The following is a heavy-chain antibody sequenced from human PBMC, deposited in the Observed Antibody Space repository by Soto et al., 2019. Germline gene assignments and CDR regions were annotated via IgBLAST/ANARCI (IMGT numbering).Heavy chain of an antibody. CDR1: GGSISSSSYY. CDR3: ARHEVLSSGFTDY. J-gene: IGHJ4*02. CDR2: IYYSGST. D-gene: IGHD6-19*01. Sequence: QQQLQVSGPGLVKPSETLSLTCTVSGGSISSSSYYWGWIRQPPGKGLEWFGSIYYSGSTYYNPSLISRVPFSVDTYKNQLFLSMRSVPAADTAVYYCARHEVLSSGFTDYCGQGTLVTVSS. V-gene: IGHV4-39*01.